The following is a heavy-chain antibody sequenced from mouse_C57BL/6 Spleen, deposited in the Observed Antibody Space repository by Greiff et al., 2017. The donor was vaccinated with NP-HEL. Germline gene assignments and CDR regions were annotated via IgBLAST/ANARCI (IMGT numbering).Heavy chain of an antibody. Sequence: QVQLQQSGAELVKPGASVKMSCKASGYTFTTYPIEWVKQNPGQGLEWIGKFDPYNGDTKYNEKFKGKATLTVDKSSSTVYLELSRLTSDDSAVYDYSSGIWYLAFAYWGQGTLVTVSA. J-gene: IGHJ3*01. CDR2: FDPYNGDT. V-gene: IGHV1-47*01. D-gene: IGHD2-1*01. CDR1: GYTFTTYP. CDR3: SSGIWYLAFAY.